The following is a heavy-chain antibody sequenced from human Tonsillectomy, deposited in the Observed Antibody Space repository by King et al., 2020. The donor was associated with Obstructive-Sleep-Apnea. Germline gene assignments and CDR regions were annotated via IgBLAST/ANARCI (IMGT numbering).Heavy chain of an antibody. CDR2: IHYSGTT. Sequence: QLQESGPGLVKPSQTLSLTCTVSSGALSSGGYFWAWIRQHLEKGLEWIGSIHYSGTTRYNPSLESRLTISLDTSPKQFSLEMRSVTAADTAVYFCARDVLYGSGSFDIWGQGILVTVSS. CDR3: ARDVLYGSGSFDI. D-gene: IGHD3-10*01. J-gene: IGHJ4*02. V-gene: IGHV4-31*03. CDR1: SGALSSGGYF.